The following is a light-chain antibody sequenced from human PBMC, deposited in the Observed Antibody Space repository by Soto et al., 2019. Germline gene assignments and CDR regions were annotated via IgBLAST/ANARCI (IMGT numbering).Light chain of an antibody. J-gene: IGLJ1*01. V-gene: IGLV2-14*03. CDR2: DVT. CDR3: SSYTSSPTPYV. CDR1: SSDVGGYNY. Sequence: QSALTQPASVSGSPGQSITISCTGTSSDVGGYNYVSWYQHYPGKAPKLMIYDVTKRPSGVSNRFSGSKSGNTASLTISGLQAEDEADYYCSSYTSSPTPYVFGTGNKVTVL.